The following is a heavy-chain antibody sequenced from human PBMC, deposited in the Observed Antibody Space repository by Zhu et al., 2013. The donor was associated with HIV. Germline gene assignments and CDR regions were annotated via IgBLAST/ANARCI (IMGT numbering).Heavy chain of an antibody. CDR1: GYTFTGYY. J-gene: IGHJ4*02. D-gene: IGHD3-9*01. V-gene: IGHV1-2*02. Sequence: QVQLVQSGAEVKKPGASVKVSCKASGYTFTGYYIHWLRQAPGQGLEWMGWISPKSGDTKYSQKSQGRVTMTSDTSVSTVYMELTSLTSDDTAVYYCVRYQMSQPFELWGQGTLVSVSS. CDR3: VRYQMSQPFEL. CDR2: ISPKSGDT.